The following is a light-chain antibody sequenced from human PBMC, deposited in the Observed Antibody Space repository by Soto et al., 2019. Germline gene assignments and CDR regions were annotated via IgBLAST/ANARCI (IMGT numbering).Light chain of an antibody. CDR1: SSNIGRNT. CDR2: SDN. J-gene: IGLJ3*02. Sequence: SVLTQPPSASGTPGQRVTISCSGSSSNIGRNTVNWYQQLPGTAPKLLMYSDNQRPSGVPDRISGSKSGTSASLAISGLQSEDEADYYCAAWYDSLNGPVFGGGTKLTVL. CDR3: AAWYDSLNGPV. V-gene: IGLV1-44*01.